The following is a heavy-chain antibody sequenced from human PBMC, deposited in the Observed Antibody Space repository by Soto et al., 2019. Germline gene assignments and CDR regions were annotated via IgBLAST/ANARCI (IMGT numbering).Heavy chain of an antibody. Sequence: QLQLQESGPGLVKPSETLSLTCTVSGGSISSSNYYWGWIRQPPGKGLEWIGTIYYSGSTYYNPSPKSRVTISVDTSKNQFSLKLSSVTAADTAVYYCARRGSGSYSDYWGQGTLVTVSS. J-gene: IGHJ4*02. CDR2: IYYSGST. CDR1: GGSISSSNYY. CDR3: ARRGSGSYSDY. V-gene: IGHV4-39*01. D-gene: IGHD3-10*01.